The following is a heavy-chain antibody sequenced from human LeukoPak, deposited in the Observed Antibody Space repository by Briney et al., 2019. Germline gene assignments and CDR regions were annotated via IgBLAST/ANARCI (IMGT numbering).Heavy chain of an antibody. Sequence: GSLRLSCAASGFAFSAYEMKWVRQAPGKGLEWVSYISGTDTTTYYADSVKGRFTISRDNARNSLYLQMNSLRAEDTALYYCTTLGYHLDSWGQGTLVTVSS. J-gene: IGHJ4*02. CDR2: ISGTDTTT. CDR1: GFAFSAYE. V-gene: IGHV3-48*03. D-gene: IGHD3-22*01. CDR3: TTLGYHLDS.